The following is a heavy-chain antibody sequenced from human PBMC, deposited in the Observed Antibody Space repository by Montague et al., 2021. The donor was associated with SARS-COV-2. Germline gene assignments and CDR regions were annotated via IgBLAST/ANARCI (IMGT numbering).Heavy chain of an antibody. J-gene: IGHJ4*02. CDR2: VYYRGNT. Sequence: SETLSLTCTVSGGSISSDYWTWIRQPPGKGMELIGFVYYRGNTYYNPSLTGRVTISLDTSSNHFSLTLSSVTAADTAIYSCACHYDHSSRVDSWGQGTLVTVSS. CDR3: ACHYDHSSRVDS. V-gene: IGHV4-59*08. CDR1: GGSISSDY. D-gene: IGHD3-16*01.